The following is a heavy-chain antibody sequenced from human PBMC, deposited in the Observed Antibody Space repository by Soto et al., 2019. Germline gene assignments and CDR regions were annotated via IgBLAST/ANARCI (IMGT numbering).Heavy chain of an antibody. V-gene: IGHV3-64*01. Sequence: VQLVESGGGLVQPGGSLRLSCAASGFTFSSYAMHWVRQAPGKGLEYVSGISSNGGSTYYANSVKGRFTISRDNSKNTLYLQVGSLRAEDMAVYYCARSGLPFDYWGQGTLVTVSS. CDR1: GFTFSSYA. J-gene: IGHJ4*02. CDR3: ARSGLPFDY. D-gene: IGHD2-21*02. CDR2: ISSNGGST.